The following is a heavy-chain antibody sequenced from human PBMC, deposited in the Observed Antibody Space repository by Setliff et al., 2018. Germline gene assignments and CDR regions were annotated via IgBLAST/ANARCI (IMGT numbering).Heavy chain of an antibody. Sequence: GGSLRLSCAASGFTFSNAWLNWVRQAPGKGLEWVGRIKRKTDGLTTDYAAPVKARLTISRNDSKNTLYLQMTSLKTEDTAVYYCTTDPSPTFGGVIGAAFDIWGQGTMVTVSS. CDR2: IKRKTDGLTT. V-gene: IGHV3-15*07. CDR1: GFTFSNAW. J-gene: IGHJ3*02. D-gene: IGHD3-16*01. CDR3: TTDPSPTFGGVIGAAFDI.